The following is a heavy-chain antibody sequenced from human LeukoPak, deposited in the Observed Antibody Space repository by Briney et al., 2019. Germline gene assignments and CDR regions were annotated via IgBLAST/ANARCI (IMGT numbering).Heavy chain of an antibody. CDR1: GGSINSYY. Sequence: SSETLSLTCTVSGGSINSYYWSWIRQPPGKGLEWIGYIYASGSTYYNPSLKNRVTTSVDTSKNQFSLKLSSVTAADTAVYYCARIDNFDYWGQGTLVTVSS. CDR2: IYASGST. V-gene: IGHV4-4*08. CDR3: ARIDNFDY. J-gene: IGHJ4*02.